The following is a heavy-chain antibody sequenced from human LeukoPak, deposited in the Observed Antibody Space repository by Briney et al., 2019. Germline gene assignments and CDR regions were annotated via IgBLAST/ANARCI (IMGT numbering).Heavy chain of an antibody. V-gene: IGHV4-38-2*02. D-gene: IGHD3-10*01. CDR1: GYSISSGYY. CDR3: ARDLWFGEYVY. J-gene: IGHJ4*02. CDR2: IYHSGST. Sequence: SETLSLTCTVSGYSISSGYYWGWIRQPPGKGLEWIGSIYHSGSTYYNPSLKSRVTISVDTSENQFSLKLSSVTAADTAVYYCARDLWFGEYVYWGQGTLVTVSS.